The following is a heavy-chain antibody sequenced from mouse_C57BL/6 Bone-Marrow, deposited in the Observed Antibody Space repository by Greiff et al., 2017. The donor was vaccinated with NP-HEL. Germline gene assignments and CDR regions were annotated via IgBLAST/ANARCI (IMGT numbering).Heavy chain of an antibody. V-gene: IGHV1-81*01. J-gene: IGHJ2*01. CDR1: GYTFTSYG. D-gene: IGHD1-1*01. Sequence: QVQLLQSGAELARPGASVKLSCKASGYTFTSYGISWVKQRTGQGLEWIGEIYPRSGNTYYNEKFKGKATLTADKSSSTAYLEIRSLTSEDSAVYFCAASSPYYFDYWGQGTTLTVSS. CDR2: IYPRSGNT. CDR3: AASSPYYFDY.